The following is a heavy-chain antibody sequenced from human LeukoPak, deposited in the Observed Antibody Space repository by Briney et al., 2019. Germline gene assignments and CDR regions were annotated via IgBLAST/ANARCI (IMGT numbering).Heavy chain of an antibody. V-gene: IGHV3-64*01. CDR1: GFSFSGYA. CDR3: ARVGVAGNLDY. J-gene: IGHJ4*02. Sequence: PGGSLRLSCVASGFSFSGYAMHWVRQAPGKGLEYVSAITNSGDTTYYANSVKDRFTISRDNSKNTPYLQVGSLRAEDMAVYYCARVGVAGNLDYWGQGTLVTVSS. D-gene: IGHD6-19*01. CDR2: ITNSGDTT.